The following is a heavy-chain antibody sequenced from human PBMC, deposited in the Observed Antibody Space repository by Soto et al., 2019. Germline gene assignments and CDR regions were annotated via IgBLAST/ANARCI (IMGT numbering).Heavy chain of an antibody. Sequence: ITLKESGPALVKPTQPLTLTCTVSGFSLSTTGVGVGWIRQPPGKAREWLALLYWDDDNRYTPSLKRRLTINKHTSKNQGVFTTTYMDTVDTPTYYWPHDHYVSRRGFDPWAQRTLFTVSS. CDR3: PHDHYVSRRGFDP. CDR1: GFSLSTTGVG. J-gene: IGHJ5*02. CDR2: LYWDDDN. D-gene: IGHD3-16*01. V-gene: IGHV2-5*02.